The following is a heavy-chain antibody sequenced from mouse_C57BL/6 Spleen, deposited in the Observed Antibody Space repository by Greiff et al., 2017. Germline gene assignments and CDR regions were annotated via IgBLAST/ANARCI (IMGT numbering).Heavy chain of an antibody. D-gene: IGHD2-5*01. J-gene: IGHJ3*01. V-gene: IGHV1-18*01. CDR1: GYTFTDYN. CDR3: ARSGYSNLWFAY. Sequence: SGPELVKPGASVKIPCKASGYTFTDYNMDWVKQSHGKSLEWIGDINPNNGGTIYNQKFKGKATLTVDKSSSTAYMELRSLTSEDTAVYYCARSGYSNLWFAYWGQGTLVTVSA. CDR2: INPNNGGT.